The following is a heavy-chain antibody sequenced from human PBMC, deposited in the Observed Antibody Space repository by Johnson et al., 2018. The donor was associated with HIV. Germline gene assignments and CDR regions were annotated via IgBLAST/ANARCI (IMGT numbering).Heavy chain of an antibody. Sequence: QVQLVESGGGLVKPGGSLKLSCAASGFTFSSYGIHWVRQAPGKGLEWVALIRYDGSNKYYADFVKGRFSISRDSSKNTLYLQMNSLRAEDTAVYYCAKELALYSSGYGGDAFDIWGQGTMVTVSS. D-gene: IGHD6-19*01. CDR1: GFTFSSYG. CDR3: AKELALYSSGYGGDAFDI. CDR2: IRYDGSNK. V-gene: IGHV3-30*02. J-gene: IGHJ3*02.